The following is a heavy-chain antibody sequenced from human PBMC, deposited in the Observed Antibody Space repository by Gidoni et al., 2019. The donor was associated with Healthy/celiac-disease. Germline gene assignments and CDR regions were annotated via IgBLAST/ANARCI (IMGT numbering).Heavy chain of an antibody. D-gene: IGHD6-13*01. CDR2: IYWNADK. CDR3: AHLIPRAGTEPHAFDI. V-gene: IGHV2-5*01. CDR1: GFSLSSSGVG. Sequence: QITLKESGPTLVKPTQTLTLTCTFSGFSLSSSGVGVGWIRQPPGKALEWLALIYWNADKRYSPSLKSRLTITKDTSKNQVVLSMTNMDPADTATYYCAHLIPRAGTEPHAFDIWGQGTMVTVSS. J-gene: IGHJ3*02.